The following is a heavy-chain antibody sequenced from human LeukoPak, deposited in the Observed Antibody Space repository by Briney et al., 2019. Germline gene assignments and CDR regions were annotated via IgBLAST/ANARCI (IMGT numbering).Heavy chain of an antibody. J-gene: IGHJ4*02. D-gene: IGHD3-22*01. CDR1: GFTFSSYE. CDR3: ARGGTMIPGGDY. CDR2: ISSSGSTI. V-gene: IGHV3-48*03. Sequence: GSLRLSCAASGFTFSSYEVNWVRQAPGKGLEWVSYISSSGSTIYYADSVKGRFTISRDNAKNSLYLQMNSLRAEDTAVYYCARGGTMIPGGDYWGQGTLVTVSS.